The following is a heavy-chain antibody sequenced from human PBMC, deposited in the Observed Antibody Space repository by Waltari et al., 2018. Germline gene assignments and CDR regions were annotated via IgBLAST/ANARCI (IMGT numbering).Heavy chain of an antibody. CDR2: INPTGDRT. D-gene: IGHD4-17*01. CDR1: GNPFTPYY. J-gene: IGHJ4*02. V-gene: IGHV1-46*01. CDR3: ARTPLGYGDYG. Sequence: VQLVQSGAGVKKPGTSLRLSCKAPGNPFTPYYIHWVRQAPGQGLEWMGIINPTGDRTQYAQKFQGRVTVTRDASTNTVYMELRSLRSDATAVYYCARTPLGYGDYGWGQGTLVTVSS.